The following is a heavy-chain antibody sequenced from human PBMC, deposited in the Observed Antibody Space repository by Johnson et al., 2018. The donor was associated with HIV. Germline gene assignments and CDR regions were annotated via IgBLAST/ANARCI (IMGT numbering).Heavy chain of an antibody. V-gene: IGHV3-NL1*01. J-gene: IGHJ3*01. Sequence: QVQLVESGGGVVQPGRSLRLSCAASGFTFSSYGMHWVRQAPGKGLEWVSTIGGSGAGTFYADSVRGRFTVSRDNSKDTLYLQMNSLRAEDTAVYYCAKDRSMDDAFDVWGQGTMVTVSS. CDR3: AKDRSMDDAFDV. D-gene: IGHD1-26*01. CDR1: GFTFSSYG. CDR2: IGGSGAGT.